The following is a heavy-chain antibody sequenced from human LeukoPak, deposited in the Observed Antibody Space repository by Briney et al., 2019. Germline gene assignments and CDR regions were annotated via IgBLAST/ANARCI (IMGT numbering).Heavy chain of an antibody. CDR1: GFTFSSYA. CDR2: ISGSGGST. D-gene: IGHD3-22*01. Sequence: GGSLRLSCAASGFTFSSYAVSWVRQAPGKGLEWVSAISGSGGSTYYAHSVKGRFTTSTDNSNNTLYLKMNSVRAEDTAVYYRAKVYYYDSSGYYYAWGQGTLVTVSS. J-gene: IGHJ4*02. CDR3: AKVYYYDSSGYYYA. V-gene: IGHV3-23*01.